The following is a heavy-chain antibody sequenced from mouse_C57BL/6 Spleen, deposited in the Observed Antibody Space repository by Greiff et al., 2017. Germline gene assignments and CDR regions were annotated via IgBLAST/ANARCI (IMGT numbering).Heavy chain of an antibody. CDR3: ARSPYGSSYDYAGDY. V-gene: IGHV1-64*01. Sequence: VQLQQPGAELVKPGASVKLSCKASGYTFTSYWMHWVKQRPGQGLEWIGKIHPNSGSTNYNEKFKSKATLTVDKSSSTAYMQLSSLTSEDSAVYYCARSPYGSSYDYAGDYWGQGTSVTVSS. J-gene: IGHJ4*01. CDR1: GYTFTSYW. D-gene: IGHD1-1*01. CDR2: IHPNSGST.